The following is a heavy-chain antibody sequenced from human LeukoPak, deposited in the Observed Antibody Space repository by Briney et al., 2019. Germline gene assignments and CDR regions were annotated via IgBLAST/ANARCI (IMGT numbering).Heavy chain of an antibody. V-gene: IGHV4-61*02. CDR2: IYTSGST. J-gene: IGHJ5*02. CDR1: GGSISSGSYY. CDR3: ARERLAAAGNPGWFDP. Sequence: SETLSLTCTVSGGSISSGSYYWSWIRQPAGKGLEWIGRIYTSGSTNYNPSLKSRVTISVDTSKNQFSLKLSSVTAADTAVYYCARERLAAAGNPGWFDPWGQGTLVTVSS. D-gene: IGHD6-13*01.